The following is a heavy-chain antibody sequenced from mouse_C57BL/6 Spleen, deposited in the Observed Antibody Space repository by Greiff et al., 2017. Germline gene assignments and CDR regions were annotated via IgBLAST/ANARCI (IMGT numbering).Heavy chain of an antibody. CDR2: ISDGGSYT. V-gene: IGHV5-4*01. J-gene: IGHJ2*01. D-gene: IGHD4-1*01. CDR3: ARDDWGFDY. CDR1: GFPFSSYA. Sequence: EVKLMESGGGLVKPGGSLKLSCAASGFPFSSYAMSWVRQTPEKRLEWVATISDGGSYTYYPDNVKGRFTISRDNAKNNLYLQMSHLKSEDTAMYYCARDDWGFDYWGQGTTLTVSS.